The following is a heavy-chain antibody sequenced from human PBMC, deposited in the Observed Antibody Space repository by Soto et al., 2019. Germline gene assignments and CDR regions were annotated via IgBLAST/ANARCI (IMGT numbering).Heavy chain of an antibody. D-gene: IGHD6-13*01. CDR2: IYYSGST. V-gene: IGHV4-39*01. J-gene: IGHJ4*02. CDR3: ASAIAAAGYIDY. CDR1: GGSISSSSYY. Sequence: QLQLQESGPGLVKPSETLSLTCTVSGGSISSSSYYWGWIRQPPGKGLEWIGSIYYSGSTYYNPSLKSRVXIXVXXSTNQFSLKLSSVTAADTAVYYCASAIAAAGYIDYWGQGTLVTVSS.